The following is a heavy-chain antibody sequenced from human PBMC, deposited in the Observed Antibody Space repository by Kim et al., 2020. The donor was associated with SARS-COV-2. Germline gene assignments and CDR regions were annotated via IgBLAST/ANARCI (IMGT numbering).Heavy chain of an antibody. CDR3: AKSPCTIFGVVIMGIYYYYGMDV. Sequence: GGSLRLSCAASGFTFSSYAMSWVRQAPGKGLEWVSAISGSGGSTYYADSVKGRFTISRDNSKNTLYLQMNSLRAEDTAVYYCAKSPCTIFGVVIMGIYYYYGMDVWGQGTTVTVSS. CDR2: ISGSGGST. CDR1: GFTFSSYA. D-gene: IGHD3-3*01. J-gene: IGHJ6*02. V-gene: IGHV3-23*01.